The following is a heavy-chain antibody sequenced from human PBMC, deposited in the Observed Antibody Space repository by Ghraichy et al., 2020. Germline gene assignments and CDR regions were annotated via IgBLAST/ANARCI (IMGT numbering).Heavy chain of an antibody. J-gene: IGHJ4*02. CDR2: TYYRSQWYS. Sequence: SETLSLTCAISGDRVSSNSAAWNWIRQCPSRGLEWLGRTYYRSQWYSDYGVSVRGRITINPDTSKNQFSLQLNSVTPEDTAVYYCARYTNAWYLDYWGQGTLVTVSS. V-gene: IGHV6-1*01. CDR3: ARYTNAWYLDY. CDR1: GDRVSSNSAA. D-gene: IGHD6-19*01.